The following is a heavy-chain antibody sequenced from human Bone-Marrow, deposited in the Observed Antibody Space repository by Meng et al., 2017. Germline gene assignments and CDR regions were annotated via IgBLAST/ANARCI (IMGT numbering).Heavy chain of an antibody. V-gene: IGHV4-39*07. Sequence: GSLRLSCTVSGGSISSSSYYWGWIRQPPGKGLEWIGSIYYSGSTYYNPSLKSRVTISVDTSKNQFSLMLSSVTAADTAVYYCARDFDYYDSSGYYYDTGYFDYWGQGTLVTVSS. CDR1: GGSISSSSYY. CDR2: IYYSGST. D-gene: IGHD3-22*01. J-gene: IGHJ4*02. CDR3: ARDFDYYDSSGYYYDTGYFDY.